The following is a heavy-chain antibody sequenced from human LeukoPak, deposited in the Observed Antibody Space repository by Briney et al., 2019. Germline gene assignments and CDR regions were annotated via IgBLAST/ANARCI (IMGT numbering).Heavy chain of an antibody. V-gene: IGHV3-21*01. J-gene: IGHJ4*02. CDR1: GFTFSTYD. CDR2: ISTSSSYI. Sequence: GESLRLSCAASGFTFSTYDMNWVRQAPGKGLEWVSSISTSSSYIYYADSVKGRFTISRDNARNSVYLQMDSLRAEDTAVYYCARAKSSSFDYWGQGTLVTVSS. D-gene: IGHD6-13*01. CDR3: ARAKSSSFDY.